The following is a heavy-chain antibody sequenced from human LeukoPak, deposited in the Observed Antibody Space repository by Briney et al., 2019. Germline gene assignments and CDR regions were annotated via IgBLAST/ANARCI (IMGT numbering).Heavy chain of an antibody. CDR1: GFTVSSNY. CDR2: IYSGGSR. J-gene: IGHJ3*02. Sequence: PGGSLRLSCAASGFTVSSNYMSWVRQAPGKGPEWVSVIYSGGSRYYADSVKGRFTISRDNSKNTLYLQMNSLRAEDTAVYYCARDLAFDIWGQGTMVTVSS. V-gene: IGHV3-66*02. CDR3: ARDLAFDI.